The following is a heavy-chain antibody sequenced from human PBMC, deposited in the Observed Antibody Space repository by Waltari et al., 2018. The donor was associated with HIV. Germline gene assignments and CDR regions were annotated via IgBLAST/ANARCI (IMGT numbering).Heavy chain of an antibody. CDR3: ARDWDIDTACMDV. D-gene: IGHD1-26*01. V-gene: IGHV4-39*07. Sequence: QLKLQESGPGLVKPSETLSLICTVSGGSVSMSSYFWGWIRQPPGKGLEWIGSLFDSGNSYYNPSFNSRANISVDTSKNQLSLILTSVTAADTAVYFCARDWDIDTACMDVWGQGTTVTVSS. J-gene: IGHJ6*02. CDR2: LFDSGNS. CDR1: GGSVSMSSYF.